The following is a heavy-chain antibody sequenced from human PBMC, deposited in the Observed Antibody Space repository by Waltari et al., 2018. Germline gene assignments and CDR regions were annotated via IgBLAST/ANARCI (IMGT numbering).Heavy chain of an antibody. V-gene: IGHV4-34*01. CDR3: ARVLFRGRFDP. D-gene: IGHD3-10*01. Sequence: QVQLQQWGAGLLKPSETLSLTCAVYSGSFSGYYWSWIRQPPGKGLEWIGEINHSGSTNYNPSLKSRVTISVDTSKNQFSLKLSSVTAADTAVYYCARVLFRGRFDPWGQGTLVTVSS. CDR1: SGSFSGYY. CDR2: INHSGST. J-gene: IGHJ5*02.